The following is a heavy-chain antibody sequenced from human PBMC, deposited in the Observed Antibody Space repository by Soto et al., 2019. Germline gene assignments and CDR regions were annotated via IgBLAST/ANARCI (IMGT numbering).Heavy chain of an antibody. V-gene: IGHV2-5*02. J-gene: IGHJ6*02. CDR1: GVSLQTNGVG. D-gene: IGHD2-21*02. Sequence: QITFKESGPTLGKPTQTLTLACTFSGVSLQTNGVGVGWIRQPPGKTLEWLALIYWDDEKRYSPSLRSRLPVTKDTSKNQVVLALTNVDPADTATYFCAHMSKDDRDRSIYGLDVWGPGAPVTVSS. CDR3: AHMSKDDRDRSIYGLDV. CDR2: IYWDDEK.